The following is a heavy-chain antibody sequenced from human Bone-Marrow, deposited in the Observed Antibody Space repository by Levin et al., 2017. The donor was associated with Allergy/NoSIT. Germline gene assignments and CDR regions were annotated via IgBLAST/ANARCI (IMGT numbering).Heavy chain of an antibody. D-gene: IGHD5/OR15-5a*01. CDR3: ARDQIYERFDP. V-gene: IGHV4-38-2*02. CDR1: GYSISSGYY. J-gene: IGHJ5*02. CDR2: IYNSGGS. Sequence: SQTLSLTCAVSGYSISSGYYWAWIRQPPGTGLEWIGSIYNSGGSYYNPSLKSRVTISLDMSKNQFSLRLNSVTATDTAVYYCARDQIYERFDPWGQGTLVTVSS.